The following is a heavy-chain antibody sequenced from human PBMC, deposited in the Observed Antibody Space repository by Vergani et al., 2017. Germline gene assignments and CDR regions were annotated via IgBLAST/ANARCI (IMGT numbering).Heavy chain of an antibody. V-gene: IGHV4-39*01. CDR2: IYYSGST. CDR3: ARRTLGAFDI. D-gene: IGHD2-15*01. CDR1: GGSISSSSYY. J-gene: IGHJ3*02. Sequence: QLQLPESGPGLVKPSETLSLTCTVSGGSISSSSYYWGWIRQPPGKGLEWIGSIYYSGSTYYNPSLKSRVTISVDTSKNQFSLKLRSVTAADTAVYYCARRTLGAFDIWGQGTMVTVSS.